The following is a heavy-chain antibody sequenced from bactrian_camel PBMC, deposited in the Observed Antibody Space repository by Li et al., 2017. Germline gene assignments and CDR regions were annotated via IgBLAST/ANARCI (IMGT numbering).Heavy chain of an antibody. Sequence: QLVESGGELVQPGGSLLLSCAVSGFTFSRYAMSWVRQAPGKGLEWVSAINNGGDSTYYADSVKGRFTVSRDNSQNTLYLQMNTLKSEDTALYYCATSAPYYNDLVDFGYWGQGTQVTVS. V-gene: IGHV3S31*01. CDR3: ATSAPYYNDLVDFGY. CDR2: INNGGDST. J-gene: IGHJ6*01. CDR1: GFTFSRYA. D-gene: IGHD4*01.